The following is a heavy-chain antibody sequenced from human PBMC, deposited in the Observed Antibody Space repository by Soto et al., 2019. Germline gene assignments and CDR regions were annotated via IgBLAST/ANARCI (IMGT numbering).Heavy chain of an antibody. CDR2: ISYDGSNK. V-gene: IGHV3-30-3*01. J-gene: IGHJ6*02. CDR1: GFTFSSYA. Sequence: HPGGSLRLSCAASGFTFSSYAMHWVRRAPGKALEWVAVISYDGSNKYYAASVKGRFTISRDNSKNALYLQMNSLRAEDTAVYYCAREGGGLEWLVFGTYYYYGMDVWGQGTTVTVS. CDR3: AREGGGLEWLVFGTYYYYGMDV. D-gene: IGHD3-3*01.